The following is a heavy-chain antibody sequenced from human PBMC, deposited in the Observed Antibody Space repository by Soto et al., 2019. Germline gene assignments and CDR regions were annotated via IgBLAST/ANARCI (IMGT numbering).Heavy chain of an antibody. D-gene: IGHD6-19*01. CDR1: GYSFTSYW. Sequence: PGESLKISCKGSGYSFTSYWISWVRQMPGKGLEWMGRIDPSDSYTNYSPSFQGHVTISPDKSISTAYLQWSSLKASDTAMYYCARHMGYSSGWYGLYGSNNWFDPWGQGTLVTVS. CDR3: ARHMGYSSGWYGLYGSNNWFDP. J-gene: IGHJ5*02. V-gene: IGHV5-10-1*01. CDR2: IDPSDSYT.